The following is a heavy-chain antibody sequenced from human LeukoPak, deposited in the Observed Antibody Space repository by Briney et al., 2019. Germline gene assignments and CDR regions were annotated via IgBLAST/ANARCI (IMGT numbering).Heavy chain of an antibody. D-gene: IGHD2-2*01. Sequence: ASVKVSCKASGYTFTSYAMNWVRQAPGQGLEWMGWINPNSGGTNYAQKFQGRVTMTRDTSISTAYMELSRLRSDDTAVYYCARDVGEEYQLLSYYFDYWGQGTLVTVSS. CDR3: ARDVGEEYQLLSYYFDY. J-gene: IGHJ4*02. CDR2: INPNSGGT. V-gene: IGHV1-2*02. CDR1: GYTFTSYA.